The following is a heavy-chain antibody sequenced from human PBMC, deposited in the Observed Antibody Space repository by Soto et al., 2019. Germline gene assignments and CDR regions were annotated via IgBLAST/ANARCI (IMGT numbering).Heavy chain of an antibody. Sequence: ASVKVSCKASGYTFTSYYMHWVRQAPGQGLEWMGWMNPNSGNTGYAQKFQGRVTMTRNTSISTAYMELSSLRSEDTAVYYCARLSGSYHYWGQGTLVTVSS. CDR2: MNPNSGNT. CDR1: GYTFTSYY. CDR3: ARLSGSYHY. V-gene: IGHV1-8*02. J-gene: IGHJ4*02. D-gene: IGHD1-26*01.